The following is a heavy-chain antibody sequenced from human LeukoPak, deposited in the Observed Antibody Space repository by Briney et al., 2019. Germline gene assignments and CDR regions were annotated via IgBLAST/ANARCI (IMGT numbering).Heavy chain of an antibody. D-gene: IGHD4/OR15-4a*01. Sequence: GASVKVSCKSAGYAFTGYYLHWVRQAPGQGLEWMGWINPNSGGTNYAQKFQGRVTMTRDTSISTAYMDLSRLRSDDTAVYYCARGGRDYGYWGQGTLVTVSS. CDR2: INPNSGGT. J-gene: IGHJ4*02. V-gene: IGHV1-2*02. CDR1: GYAFTGYY. CDR3: ARGGRDYGY.